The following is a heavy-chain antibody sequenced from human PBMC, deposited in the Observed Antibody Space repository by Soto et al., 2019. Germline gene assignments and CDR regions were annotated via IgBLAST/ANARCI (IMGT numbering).Heavy chain of an antibody. CDR3: VRAHALGFSNWFDP. CDR2: INPHSGAT. D-gene: IGHD3-10*01. J-gene: IGHJ5*02. Sequence: ASVKVSCKASGYTFTGYYIHWVRQAPGQGLEWLGWINPHSGATNYAQKFLGRVTMSADTSASTAYMDLARLKSDDTAVYYGVRAHALGFSNWFDPWGRGTLITVSS. V-gene: IGHV1-2*02. CDR1: GYTFTGYY.